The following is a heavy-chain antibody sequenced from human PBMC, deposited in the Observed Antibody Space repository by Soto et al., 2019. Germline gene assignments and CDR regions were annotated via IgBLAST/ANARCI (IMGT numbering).Heavy chain of an antibody. CDR2: MNPNSGNT. Sequence: ASVKVSCKASGYTFTSYGISWVRQAPGQGLEWMGWMNPNSGNTGYAQKFQGRVTMTRNTSISTAYMELSSLRSEDTAVYYCARDPSVYYYYYYMDVWGKGTTVTVSS. CDR1: GYTFTSYG. J-gene: IGHJ6*03. V-gene: IGHV1-8*02. CDR3: ARDPSVYYYYYYMDV. D-gene: IGHD4-4*01.